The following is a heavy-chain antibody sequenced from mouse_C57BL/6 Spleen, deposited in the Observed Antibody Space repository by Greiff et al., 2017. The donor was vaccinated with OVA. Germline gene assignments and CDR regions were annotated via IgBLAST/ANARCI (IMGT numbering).Heavy chain of an antibody. D-gene: IGHD2-4*01. Sequence: QVQLQQSGPELVKPGASVKISCKASGYAFSSSWMNWVKQRPGKGLEWIGRIYPGDGDTNYNGKFKGKATLTADKSSSTAYMQLSSLTSEDSAVYFCARVLYDYDDAYWGQGTLVTVSA. CDR2: IYPGDGDT. CDR1: GYAFSSSW. V-gene: IGHV1-82*01. J-gene: IGHJ3*01. CDR3: ARVLYDYDDAY.